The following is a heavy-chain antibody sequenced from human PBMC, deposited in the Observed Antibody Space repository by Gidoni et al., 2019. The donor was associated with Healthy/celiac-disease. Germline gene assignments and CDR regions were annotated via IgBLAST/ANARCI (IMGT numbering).Heavy chain of an antibody. CDR2: ISWNSGSI. CDR3: AKGPGDYDSSGYYPD. CDR1: GFTFDDYA. D-gene: IGHD3-22*01. V-gene: IGHV3-9*01. Sequence: EVQLVESGGGLVQPGRSLRLSCAASGFTFDDYAMHWVRQAPGKGPAWVSGISWNSGSIGYADSVKGRFTISRDNAKNSLYLQMNSLRAEDTALYYCAKGPGDYDSSGYYPDWGQGTLVTVSS. J-gene: IGHJ1*01.